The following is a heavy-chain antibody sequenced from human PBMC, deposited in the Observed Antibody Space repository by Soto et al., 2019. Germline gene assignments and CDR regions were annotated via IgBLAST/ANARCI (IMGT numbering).Heavy chain of an antibody. J-gene: IGHJ4*02. CDR3: ARHPYYDSSGYYPDYFDY. CDR1: GYSFTSYW. CDR2: IDPSDSYT. D-gene: IGHD3-22*01. V-gene: IGHV5-10-1*01. Sequence: PGESLKISCNGSGYSFTSYWISWVRQMPGKGLEWMGRIDPSDSYTNYSPSFQGHVTISADKSISTAYLQWSSLKASDTAMYYCARHPYYDSSGYYPDYFDYWGQGTLVTVSS.